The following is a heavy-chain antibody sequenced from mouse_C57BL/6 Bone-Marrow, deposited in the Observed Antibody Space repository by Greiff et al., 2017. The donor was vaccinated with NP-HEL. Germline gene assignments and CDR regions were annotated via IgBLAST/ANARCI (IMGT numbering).Heavy chain of an antibody. CDR3: ARRRRLREDWFAY. Sequence: EVKLQQSGPELVKPGASVKLSCKASGYTFTSYDINWVKQRTEQGLEWIGRIDPADGETKYAPKFQGKATITADTSSNTAYLQLSSLTSEDTAVDYCARRRRLREDWFAYWGQGTLVTVSA. J-gene: IGHJ3*01. D-gene: IGHD3-2*02. CDR1: GYTFTSYD. V-gene: IGHV14-2*01. CDR2: IDPADGET.